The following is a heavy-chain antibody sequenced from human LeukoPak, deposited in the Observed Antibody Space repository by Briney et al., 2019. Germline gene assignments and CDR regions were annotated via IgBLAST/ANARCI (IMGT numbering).Heavy chain of an antibody. D-gene: IGHD6-19*01. J-gene: IGHJ4*02. CDR3: TRSTGWYNYFDY. Sequence: GGSLRLSCVASGFTFDNYAMHWVRQAPGKGLEWVSGISWNSGSVAYADSVKGRFTISRDNAKNSLYLQMNSLRAEDMAFYYCTRSTGWYNYFDYWGQGTLVTVSS. CDR2: ISWNSGSV. CDR1: GFTFDNYA. V-gene: IGHV3-9*03.